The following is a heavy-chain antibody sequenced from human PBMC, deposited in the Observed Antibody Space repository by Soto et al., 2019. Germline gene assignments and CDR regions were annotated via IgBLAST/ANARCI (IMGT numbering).Heavy chain of an antibody. CDR1: GFTFSSYS. V-gene: IGHV3-21*01. J-gene: IGHJ4*02. Sequence: GGSLRLSCAASGFTFSSYSMNWVCQAPGKGLEWVSSISSSSSYIYYADSVKGRFTISRDNAKNSLYLQMNSLRAEDTAVYYSARGRRDIVVVPASFDYWGQGTLVTVSS. CDR3: ARGRRDIVVVPASFDY. D-gene: IGHD2-2*01. CDR2: ISSSSSYI.